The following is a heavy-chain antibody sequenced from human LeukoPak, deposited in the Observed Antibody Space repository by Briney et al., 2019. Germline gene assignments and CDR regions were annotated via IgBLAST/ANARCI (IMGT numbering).Heavy chain of an antibody. D-gene: IGHD3-3*01. J-gene: IGHJ4*02. CDR1: GFSLSNYA. CDR2: PCYVGSKE. V-gene: IGHV3-33*01. CDR3: ARDPGLRLDS. Sequence: TGGSLRLSCAASGFSLSNYAMHWVRQTPGKGLEWVAVPCYVGSKEYYSEFVKGRFAISRDTSRYTLYLQMNNVRAEDTAVYFCARDPGLRLDSWGQGTLVTV.